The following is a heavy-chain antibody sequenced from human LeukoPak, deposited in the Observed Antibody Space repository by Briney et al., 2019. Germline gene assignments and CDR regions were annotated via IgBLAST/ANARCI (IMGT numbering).Heavy chain of an antibody. CDR1: GFTFSSYA. CDR3: AKDESGSYYSYFDY. D-gene: IGHD1-26*01. CDR2: ISGSGGST. V-gene: IGHV3-23*01. Sequence: PGGSLRLSCAASGFTFSSYAMSWVRQAPGKGLEWVSAISGSGGSTYYADSVKGRFTISRDNSKNTLYPQMNSLRAEDTAVYYCAKDESGSYYSYFDYWGQGTLVTVSS. J-gene: IGHJ4*02.